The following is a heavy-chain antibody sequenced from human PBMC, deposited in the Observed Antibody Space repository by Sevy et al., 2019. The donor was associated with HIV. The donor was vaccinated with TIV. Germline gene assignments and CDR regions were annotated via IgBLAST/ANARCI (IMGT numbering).Heavy chain of an antibody. V-gene: IGHV1-69*13. CDR2: FIALFRTS. J-gene: IGHJ6*02. D-gene: IGHD1-1*01. CDR1: GGTFSSYA. Sequence: ASVKVSCRASGGTFSSYAINWVRQAPGQGLEWMGGFIALFRTSSYAQKFQGRVTIRADESSSTAYMELSSLTSEDTAVYYCARWGNWNGRGDVCGQGTTVTVSS. CDR3: ARWGNWNGRGDV.